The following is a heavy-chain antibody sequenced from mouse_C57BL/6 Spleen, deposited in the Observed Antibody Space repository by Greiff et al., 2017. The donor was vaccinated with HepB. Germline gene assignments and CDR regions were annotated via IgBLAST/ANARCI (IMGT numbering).Heavy chain of an antibody. J-gene: IGHJ2*01. CDR1: GYTFTSYG. V-gene: IGHV1-81*01. CDR3: ARERDYFDY. Sequence: QVQLQQPGAELVKPGASVKLSCKASGYTFTSYGISWVKQRTGQGLEWIGEIYPRSGNTYYNEKFKGKATLTADKSSSTAYMELRSLTSEDSAVYFCARERDYFDYWGQGTTLTVSS. CDR2: IYPRSGNT.